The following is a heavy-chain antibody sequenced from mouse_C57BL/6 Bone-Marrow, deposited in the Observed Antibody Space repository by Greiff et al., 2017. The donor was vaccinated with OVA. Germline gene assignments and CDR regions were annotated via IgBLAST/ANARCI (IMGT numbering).Heavy chain of an antibody. V-gene: IGHV1-52*01. CDR1: GYTFTSYW. Sequence: QVQLKQPGAELVRPGSSVKLSCKASGYTFTSYWMHWVKQRPIQGLEWIGNIDPSDSETHYNQKFKDKATLTVDKSSSTAYMQLSSLTSEDSAVYYCARYPLYYYGSSFYAMDYWGQGTSVTVSS. CDR2: IDPSDSET. D-gene: IGHD1-1*01. CDR3: ARYPLYYYGSSFYAMDY. J-gene: IGHJ4*01.